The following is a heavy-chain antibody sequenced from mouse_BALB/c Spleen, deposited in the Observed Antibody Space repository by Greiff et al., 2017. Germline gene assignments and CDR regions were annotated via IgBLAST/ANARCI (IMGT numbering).Heavy chain of an antibody. Sequence: VQLQQSGAELVRPGTSVKVSCKASGYAFTNYLIEWVKQRPGQGLEWIGVINHGSGGTNSNEKFKGKATLTADKSTSTAYMQLSSLTSDDSAVYFGARSLYGHPFAYWGQGTLVTVSA. CDR2: INHGSGGT. V-gene: IGHV1-54*01. CDR1: GYAFTNYL. CDR3: ARSLYGHPFAY. J-gene: IGHJ3*01. D-gene: IGHD1-1*02.